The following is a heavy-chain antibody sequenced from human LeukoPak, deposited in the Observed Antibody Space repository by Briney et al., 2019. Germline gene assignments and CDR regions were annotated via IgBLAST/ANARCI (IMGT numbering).Heavy chain of an antibody. Sequence: PGGSLRLSCAASGFTFSSYGMHWVRQAPGKGLEWVAVISYDGSNKYYADSVKGRFTISRDNSKNTLYLQMNSLRAEDTAVHYCAKDQRYSGYDYTLKYYYYYGMDVWGQGTTVTVSS. CDR3: AKDQRYSGYDYTLKYYYYYGMDV. D-gene: IGHD5-12*01. V-gene: IGHV3-30*18. CDR2: ISYDGSNK. J-gene: IGHJ6*02. CDR1: GFTFSSYG.